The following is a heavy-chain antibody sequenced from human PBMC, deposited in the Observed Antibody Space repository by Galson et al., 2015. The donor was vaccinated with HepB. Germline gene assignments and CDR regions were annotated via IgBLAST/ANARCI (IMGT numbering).Heavy chain of an antibody. V-gene: IGHV4-59*01. D-gene: IGHD1-1*01. CDR3: ARASMEFDY. CDR1: GGSISSYY. CDR2: IYYSGST. J-gene: IGHJ4*02. Sequence: CTVSGGSISSYYWSWVRQPPGKGLEWIGYIYYSGSTNYNPSRKSRVTISVDTSKNQFSLKLSSVTAADTAVYYCARASMEFDYWGQGTLVTVSS.